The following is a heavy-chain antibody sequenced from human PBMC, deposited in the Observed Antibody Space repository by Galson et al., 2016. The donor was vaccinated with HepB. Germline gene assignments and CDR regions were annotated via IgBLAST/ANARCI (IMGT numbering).Heavy chain of an antibody. Sequence: SLRLSCAASGFTFRNYALSWVRRAPGKGLEWVSHIGGPTPKTHYADSVRGRFSIYRDNSRDTLYLQMDSLTAEDSAIYYCTTWLSHHFDYWGQGTRVTVSS. CDR3: TTWLSHHFDY. V-gene: IGHV3-23*01. CDR1: GFTFRNYA. J-gene: IGHJ4*02. D-gene: IGHD6-19*01. CDR2: IGGPTPKT.